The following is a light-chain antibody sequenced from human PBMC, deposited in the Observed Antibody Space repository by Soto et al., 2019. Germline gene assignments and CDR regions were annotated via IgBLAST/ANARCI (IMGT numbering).Light chain of an antibody. V-gene: IGLV2-8*01. Sequence: QSVLTQPPSASGSPGQSVTISCTGTSSDVGGYNYVSWYQQYPGKAPKLIIYEVYKRPSGVPDRFSGSKSGNTAALTVSGLQAEDDADYYCSSYVGTNSYVFVTGSKVTVL. CDR1: SSDVGGYNY. J-gene: IGLJ1*01. CDR3: SSYVGTNSYV. CDR2: EVY.